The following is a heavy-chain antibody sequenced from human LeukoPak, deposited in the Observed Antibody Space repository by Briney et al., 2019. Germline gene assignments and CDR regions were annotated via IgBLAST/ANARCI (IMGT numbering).Heavy chain of an antibody. J-gene: IGHJ6*03. CDR2: ISYDGSNK. Sequence: PGGSLRLSCAASGFTFSSYGMHWVRQAPGKGLEWVAVISYDGSNKYYADSVKGRFTISRDNSKNTLYLQMNSLRAGDTAVYYCAKVSASSGWYQTKNYYYYYYMDVWGKGTTVTVSS. V-gene: IGHV3-30*18. CDR3: AKVSASSGWYQTKNYYYYYYMDV. D-gene: IGHD6-19*01. CDR1: GFTFSSYG.